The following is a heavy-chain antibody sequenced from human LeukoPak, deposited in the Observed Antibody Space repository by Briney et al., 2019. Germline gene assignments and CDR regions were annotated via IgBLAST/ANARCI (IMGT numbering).Heavy chain of an antibody. J-gene: IGHJ3*02. CDR1: GGSISSYY. Sequence: SETLSLTCTVSGGSISSYYWSWIRQPAGKGLEWIRRIYTSGSTNYNPSLKSRVTMSVDTSKNQFSLKLSSVTAADTAVYYCARDRSYYGSGSYYHYDALDIWGQGTMVTVSS. CDR2: IYTSGST. D-gene: IGHD3-10*01. CDR3: ARDRSYYGSGSYYHYDALDI. V-gene: IGHV4-4*07.